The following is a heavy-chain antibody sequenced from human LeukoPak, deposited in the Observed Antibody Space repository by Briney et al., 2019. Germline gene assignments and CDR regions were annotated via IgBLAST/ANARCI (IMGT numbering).Heavy chain of an antibody. CDR1: GGSISSNNYY. CDR2: IYYSGST. CDR3: ARHLLGYCSGGNCYYFDF. Sequence: SETLSLTCTVSGGSISSNNYYWGWIRQPPGKGLEWIGSIYYSGSTYYNPSLKSRVTISVDTSKNQFSLKLSSVTAADTAVYYCARHLLGYCSGGNCYYFDFWGQGTLVTVSS. J-gene: IGHJ4*02. V-gene: IGHV4-39*01. D-gene: IGHD2-15*01.